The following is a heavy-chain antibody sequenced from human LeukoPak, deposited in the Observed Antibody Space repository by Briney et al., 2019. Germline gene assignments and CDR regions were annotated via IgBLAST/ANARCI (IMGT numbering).Heavy chain of an antibody. D-gene: IGHD3-22*01. Sequence: SETLSLTCTVSGGSVNSYYWTWIRQPPGKGLEWIGYRSGSTSYNPSLKSRVTISVDTSKNQLSLSLSSVTAADTALYYCARLDTSGCIDYWGQGTLVTVSP. CDR1: GGSVNSYY. CDR3: ARLDTSGCIDY. V-gene: IGHV4-4*09. J-gene: IGHJ4*02. CDR2: RSGST.